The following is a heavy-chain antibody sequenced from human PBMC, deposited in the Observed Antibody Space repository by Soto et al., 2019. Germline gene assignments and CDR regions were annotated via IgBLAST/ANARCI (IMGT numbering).Heavy chain of an antibody. V-gene: IGHV3-23*01. CDR1: GFTFSSYA. J-gene: IGHJ6*02. Sequence: SLRLSCAASGFTFSSYAMSWVRQAPGKGLEWVSAISGSGGSTYYADSVKGRFTISRDNSKNTLYLQMNSLRAEDTAVYYCAKDRVVYGSSYYYYGMDVWGQGTTVTVSS. CDR3: AKDRVVYGSSYYYYGMDV. D-gene: IGHD3-10*01. CDR2: ISGSGGST.